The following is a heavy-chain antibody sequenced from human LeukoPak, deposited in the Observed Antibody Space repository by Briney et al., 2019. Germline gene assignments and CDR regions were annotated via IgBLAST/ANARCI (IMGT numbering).Heavy chain of an antibody. D-gene: IGHD6-13*01. Sequence: SETLSLTCTVSGGSISSYYWSWIRQPPGRGLEWIGYIYYSGSTNYNPSLKSRATISVDTSKNQFSLKLSSVTAADTAVYYCARARGIADAFDIWGQGTMVTVPS. CDR3: ARARGIADAFDI. CDR2: IYYSGST. J-gene: IGHJ3*02. V-gene: IGHV4-59*08. CDR1: GGSISSYY.